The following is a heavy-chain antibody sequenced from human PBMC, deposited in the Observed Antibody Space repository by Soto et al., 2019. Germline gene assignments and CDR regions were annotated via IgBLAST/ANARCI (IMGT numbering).Heavy chain of an antibody. CDR3: ARARGATDY. CDR2: IYYSGST. CDR1: GGSVSSGSYY. J-gene: IGHJ4*02. Sequence: QVQLQESGPGLVKPSETLSLTCTVSGGSVSSGSYYWSWIRQPPGKGLEWIGYIYYSGSTNYNPSLMSRVTISVDTSKNQFSLKLSSVTAADTAVYYCARARGATDYWGQLSLVTVS. V-gene: IGHV4-61*01. D-gene: IGHD1-26*01.